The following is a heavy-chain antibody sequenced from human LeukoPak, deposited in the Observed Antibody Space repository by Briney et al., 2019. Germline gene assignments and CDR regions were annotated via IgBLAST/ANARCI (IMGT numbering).Heavy chain of an antibody. V-gene: IGHV1-2*02. CDR1: GYTFTGYY. J-gene: IGHJ4*02. D-gene: IGHD1-14*01. Sequence: GASVKVSCKASGYTFTGYYIHWVRQAPGQGLEWMGWINPHSGGTNYAQKFQGRVTMTRDTSISTAYMELSSLRSDDTAVYYCAKDHTIRSFDSWGQGTLVTVSS. CDR2: INPHSGGT. CDR3: AKDHTIRSFDS.